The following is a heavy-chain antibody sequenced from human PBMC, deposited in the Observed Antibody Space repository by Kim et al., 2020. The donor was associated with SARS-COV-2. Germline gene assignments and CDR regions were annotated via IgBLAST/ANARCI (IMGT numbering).Heavy chain of an antibody. J-gene: IGHJ6*02. D-gene: IGHD3-3*01. CDR1: GFSLSNARMG. CDR3: ARTQRFLDPPSVYYYYGMDV. V-gene: IGHV2-26*01. CDR2: IFSNDEK. Sequence: SGPTLVNPTETLTLTCTVSGFSLSNARMGVSWIRQPPGKALEWLAHIFSNDEKSYSTSLKSRLTISKDTSKSQVVLTMTNMDPVDTATYYCARTQRFLDPPSVYYYYGMDVWGQGTTVTVSS.